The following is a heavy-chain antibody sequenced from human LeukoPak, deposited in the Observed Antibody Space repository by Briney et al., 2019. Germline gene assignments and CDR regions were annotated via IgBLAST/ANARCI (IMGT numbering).Heavy chain of an antibody. CDR1: GATFNTDA. J-gene: IGHJ4*02. CDR2: IIPILTT. V-gene: IGHV1-69*04. CDR3: VRHPTSFDWFRD. Sequence: SVKVSCKASGATFNTDAINWVRQAPGQGLQRMGRIIPILTTTYAPLFEDRLTITADKTTNTAYMELRSLTSDDTATYFCVRHPTSFDWFRDWGQGTLVTVSS. D-gene: IGHD3-9*01.